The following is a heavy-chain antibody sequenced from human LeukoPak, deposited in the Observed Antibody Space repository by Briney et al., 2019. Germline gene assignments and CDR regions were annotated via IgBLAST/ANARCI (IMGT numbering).Heavy chain of an antibody. CDR2: ISYDGSNK. V-gene: IGHV3-30-3*01. D-gene: IGHD1-26*01. CDR3: ARGALSHLLQYFDY. Sequence: PGGSLRLSCAASGFTFSSYAMHWVRQAPGKGLEWVAVISYDGSNKYYADSVKGRFTISRDNSKNTLYLQMNSLRAEDMAVYYCARGALSHLLQYFDYWGQGTLVTVSS. CDR1: GFTFSSYA. J-gene: IGHJ4*02.